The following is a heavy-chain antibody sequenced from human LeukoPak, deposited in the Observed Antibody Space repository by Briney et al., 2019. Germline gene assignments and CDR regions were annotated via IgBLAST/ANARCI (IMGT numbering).Heavy chain of an antibody. V-gene: IGHV1-8*01. D-gene: IGHD6-19*01. J-gene: IGHJ5*02. Sequence: ASVKVSCKASGYTFTSYDINWVRQATGQGPEWMGWMNPNSGNTGYAQKFQGRVTMTRNTSISTAYMELSSLRSEDTAVYYCARVLSGWYSESFDPWGQGTLVTVSS. CDR1: GYTFTSYD. CDR3: ARVLSGWYSESFDP. CDR2: MNPNSGNT.